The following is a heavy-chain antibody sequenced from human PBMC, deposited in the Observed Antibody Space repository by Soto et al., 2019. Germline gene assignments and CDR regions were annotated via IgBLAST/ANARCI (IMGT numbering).Heavy chain of an antibody. CDR1: GYTFSHFW. V-gene: IGHV5-51*01. CDR3: AGQNYIRRDDYYYGMDV. Sequence: GESLKISCKGSGYTFSHFWIGWVRQMPGKGLEWMGIIYPGDSDTRYSPSFQGQVTISADKSISSIYLQWSSLKASDTAIYFCAGQNYIRRDDYYYGMDVWGQGTTVTVSS. CDR2: IYPGDSDT. D-gene: IGHD1-7*01. J-gene: IGHJ6*02.